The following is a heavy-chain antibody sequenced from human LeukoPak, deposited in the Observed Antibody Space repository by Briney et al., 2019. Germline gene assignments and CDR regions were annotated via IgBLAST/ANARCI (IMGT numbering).Heavy chain of an antibody. CDR1: GGSISSYY. Sequence: SETLSLTCTVSGGSISSYYWSWIRQPPGKGLEWIGYIYYSGSTNYNPSLKSRVTISVDTSKNQFSLKLSSVTAADTAVYYCARDYVATSTRHFDYWGQGTLVTVSS. D-gene: IGHD5-12*01. CDR2: IYYSGST. V-gene: IGHV4-59*12. J-gene: IGHJ4*02. CDR3: ARDYVATSTRHFDY.